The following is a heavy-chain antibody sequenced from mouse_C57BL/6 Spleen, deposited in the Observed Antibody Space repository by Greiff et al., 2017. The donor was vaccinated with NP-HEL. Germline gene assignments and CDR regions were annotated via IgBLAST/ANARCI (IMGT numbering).Heavy chain of an antibody. V-gene: IGHV5-6*01. Sequence: EVMLVESGGDLVKPGGSLKLSCAASGFTFSSYGMSWVRQTPDKRLEWVATISSGGSYTYYPDSVKGRFTISRDNAKNTLYLQMSSLKSEDTAMYYCARQGLLTTVVATNWYFDVWGTGTTVTGSS. CDR2: ISSGGSYT. D-gene: IGHD1-1*01. J-gene: IGHJ1*03. CDR1: GFTFSSYG. CDR3: ARQGLLTTVVATNWYFDV.